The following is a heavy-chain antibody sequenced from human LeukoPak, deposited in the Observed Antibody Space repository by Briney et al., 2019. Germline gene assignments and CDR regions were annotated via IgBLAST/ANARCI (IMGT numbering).Heavy chain of an antibody. CDR3: TTEGILAYCGGDCYSMFAFDI. V-gene: IGHV3-15*01. Sequence: PGGSLRLSCAASGFTFSNAWMSWVRQAPGKGLEWVGRIKSKTDGGTTDYAAPVKGRFTISRDDSKNTLYLQMNSLKTEATAVYYCTTEGILAYCGGDCYSMFAFDIWGQGTMVAVSS. CDR1: GFTFSNAW. CDR2: IKSKTDGGTT. J-gene: IGHJ3*02. D-gene: IGHD2-21*02.